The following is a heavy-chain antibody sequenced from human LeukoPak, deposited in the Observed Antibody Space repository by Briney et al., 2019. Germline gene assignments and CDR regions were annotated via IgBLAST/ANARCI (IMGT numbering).Heavy chain of an antibody. V-gene: IGHV4-34*01. CDR3: ARVIAAAGPRGAFDI. J-gene: IGHJ3*02. CDR1: GGSFSGYY. D-gene: IGHD6-13*01. CDR2: INHSGST. Sequence: PSETMSLTCAVYGGSFSGYYWSWIRQPPGKGLEWIGEINHSGSTNYNPSLKSRVTISVDTSKNQFSLKLSSVTAADTAVYYCARVIAAAGPRGAFDIWGQGTMVTVSS.